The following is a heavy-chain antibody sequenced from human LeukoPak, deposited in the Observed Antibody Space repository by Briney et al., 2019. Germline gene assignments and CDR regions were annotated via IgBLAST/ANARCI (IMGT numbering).Heavy chain of an antibody. CDR1: GFPFNNYY. J-gene: IGHJ5*02. V-gene: IGHV3-11*04. CDR3: VRRYDIWSGLYGWFDP. CDR2: ISISGYST. D-gene: IGHD3-3*01. Sequence: GGSLRLSCTASGFPFNNYYMSWIRRAPGKGLEWISYISISGYSTYYADSVKGRFTISRDNAKNSLSLQMDTLRPDDTAFYYSVRRYDIWSGLYGWFDPWGQGTMVTVSS.